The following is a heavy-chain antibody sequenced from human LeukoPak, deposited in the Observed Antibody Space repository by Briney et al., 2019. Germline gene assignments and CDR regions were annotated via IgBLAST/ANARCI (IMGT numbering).Heavy chain of an antibody. Sequence: PSETLSLTCAVSGYSIRSGDYWGWIRQSPGKGLEWIGSIYHSGSTHYNPSLKSRVTISVDTSKNQFSLMLSSVTAADTAVYYCARNRSLTTTPGFDHWRQGTLITVSS. CDR3: ARNRSLTTTPGFDH. CDR2: IYHSGST. J-gene: IGHJ4*02. D-gene: IGHD4-11*01. CDR1: GYSIRSGDY. V-gene: IGHV4-38-2*01.